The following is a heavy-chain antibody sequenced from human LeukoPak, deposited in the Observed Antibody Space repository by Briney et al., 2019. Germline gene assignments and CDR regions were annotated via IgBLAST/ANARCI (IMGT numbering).Heavy chain of an antibody. V-gene: IGHV4-61*01. J-gene: IGHJ5*02. CDR1: GGSVSSGRYY. CDR3: ARENARTGRRNGANWFDP. Sequence: KPSETLSLTCTVSGGSVSSGRYYWSWIPQPPRKGLEWVGDIYYTGSTNYNHSLKSRVTISVDTSKNQFSLRLTSVTAADTAVYYCARENARTGRRNGANWFDPWGQGTLVTVSS. D-gene: IGHD2-8*01. CDR2: IYYTGST.